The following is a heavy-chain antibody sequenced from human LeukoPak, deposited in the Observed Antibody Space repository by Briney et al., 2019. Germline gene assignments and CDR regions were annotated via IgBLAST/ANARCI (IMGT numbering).Heavy chain of an antibody. Sequence: GESLKISCKGSGYSFTSYWIGWVRQIPGKGLEWMGIIYPGDSATRYSTAVQGQVSISADKSISTAYLQWSSLKASDTAMYYCARHFSLRELPGYYYYMDVWGKGTTVTVS. V-gene: IGHV5-51*01. CDR2: IYPGDSAT. D-gene: IGHD3-10*01. CDR3: ARHFSLRELPGYYYYMDV. CDR1: GYSFTSYW. J-gene: IGHJ6*03.